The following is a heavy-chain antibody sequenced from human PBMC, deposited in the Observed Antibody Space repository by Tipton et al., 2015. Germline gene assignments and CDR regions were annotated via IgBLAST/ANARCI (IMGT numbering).Heavy chain of an antibody. Sequence: SLRLSCAASGFTFSSYAMGWVRQAPGKGLEWVSGISGSGGSTNYADSVKGRFTISRDNSKNTVFLQMNSLRAEDTAVYYCTRDRDFSHWGQGALVTVSS. D-gene: IGHD3-3*01. CDR1: GFTFSSYA. CDR3: TRDRDFSH. J-gene: IGHJ4*02. CDR2: ISGSGGST. V-gene: IGHV3-23*01.